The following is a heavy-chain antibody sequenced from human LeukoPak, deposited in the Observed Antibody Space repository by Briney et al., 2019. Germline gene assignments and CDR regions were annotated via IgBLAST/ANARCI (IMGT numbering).Heavy chain of an antibody. Sequence: GASVKVSCKASGYTFTSYYMHWVRQAPGQGLDWMGIINPSGGSTSYAQKFQGRVTMTRDTSTSTVYMELSSLRSEDTAVYYCARPYSSSSPWDWFDPWGQGTLVTVSS. V-gene: IGHV1-46*01. J-gene: IGHJ5*02. CDR3: ARPYSSSSPWDWFDP. CDR2: INPSGGST. D-gene: IGHD6-6*01. CDR1: GYTFTSYY.